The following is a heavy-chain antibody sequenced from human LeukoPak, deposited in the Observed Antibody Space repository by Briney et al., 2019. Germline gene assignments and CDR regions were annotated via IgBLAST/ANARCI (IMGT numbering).Heavy chain of an antibody. J-gene: IGHJ4*02. D-gene: IGHD2-15*01. Sequence: ASVKFSCKTSGYTFINYAIHWVRQAPGQRLEWMGWINAGNGNTKYSQKFQGRVTITADKSTSTAYMELSSLRSEDTAVYYCATYCSGGSCYSWPGQYYSDYWGQGTLVTVSS. CDR1: GYTFINYA. CDR2: INAGNGNT. CDR3: ATYCSGGSCYSWPGQYYSDY. V-gene: IGHV1-3*01.